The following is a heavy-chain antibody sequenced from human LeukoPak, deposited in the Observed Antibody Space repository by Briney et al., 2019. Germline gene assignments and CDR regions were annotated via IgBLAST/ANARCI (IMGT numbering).Heavy chain of an antibody. CDR1: GYTFTSYG. Sequence: ASVTVSCKASGYTFTSYGISWVRQAPGQGLEWMGWISAYNGNTNYAQKLQGRVTMTTDTSTSAAYMELRSLRSDDTAVYYCARDLGYSSSWYVVDYWGQGTLVTVSS. J-gene: IGHJ4*02. V-gene: IGHV1-18*01. CDR2: ISAYNGNT. CDR3: ARDLGYSSSWYVVDY. D-gene: IGHD6-13*01.